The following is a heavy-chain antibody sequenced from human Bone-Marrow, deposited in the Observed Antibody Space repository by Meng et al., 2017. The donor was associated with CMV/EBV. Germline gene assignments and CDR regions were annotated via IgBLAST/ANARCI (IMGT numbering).Heavy chain of an antibody. Sequence: GGSLRLSCASSGFTFSSYAMGWVRQAPGKGLEWVSAMSGSGGSTYYADSVKGRFTISRDNSRNTLYLQMNSLRAEDTAVYYCAKASTYYYDSSGHSLDYWGQGTLVTVSS. CDR3: AKASTYYYDSSGHSLDY. CDR2: MSGSGGST. D-gene: IGHD3-22*01. V-gene: IGHV3-23*01. CDR1: GFTFSSYA. J-gene: IGHJ4*02.